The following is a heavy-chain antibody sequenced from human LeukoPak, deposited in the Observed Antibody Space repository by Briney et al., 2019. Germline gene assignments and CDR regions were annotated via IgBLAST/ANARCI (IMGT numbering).Heavy chain of an antibody. J-gene: IGHJ4*02. CDR3: ARGNRIAAAGTFGY. CDR1: GYTFTSYD. V-gene: IGHV1-8*01. CDR2: MNPNSGNT. Sequence: ASVTVSCKASGYTFTSYDINWVRQATGQGLEWMGWMNPNSGNTGYAQKFQGRVTMTRNTSISTAYMELSSLRSEDTAVYYCARGNRIAAAGTFGYWGQGTLVTVSS. D-gene: IGHD6-13*01.